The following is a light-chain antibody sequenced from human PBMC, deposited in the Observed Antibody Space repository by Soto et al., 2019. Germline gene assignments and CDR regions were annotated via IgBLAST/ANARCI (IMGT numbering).Light chain of an antibody. CDR3: QQYYSTSPT. CDR2: DAS. Sequence: DIQMTQSPSTLSASVGDRVTITCRASQSISSWLAWYQQKPGKAPKLLIYDASSLESGVPSRFSGSGSGTEFTLTISSLQAEDVAVYYCQQYYSTSPTFGQGTKVDIK. V-gene: IGKV1-5*01. J-gene: IGKJ1*01. CDR1: QSISSW.